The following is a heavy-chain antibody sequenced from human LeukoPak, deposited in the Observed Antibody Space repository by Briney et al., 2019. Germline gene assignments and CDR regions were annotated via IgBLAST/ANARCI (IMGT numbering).Heavy chain of an antibody. D-gene: IGHD3-3*01. CDR3: ARAYLYYGLDI. CDR1: GGSISRYY. Sequence: SETLSLTCTVSGGSISRYYWSWIRQPPGKGLEWIGYISYTGSTTYNSSLKSRVTISLDTSQNQFSLKLTSVTPADTAVYYCARAYLYYGLDIWGQGTMVTVSS. V-gene: IGHV4-59*01. CDR2: ISYTGST. J-gene: IGHJ3*02.